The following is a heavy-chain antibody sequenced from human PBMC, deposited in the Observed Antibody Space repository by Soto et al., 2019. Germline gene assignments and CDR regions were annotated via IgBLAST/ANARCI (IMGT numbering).Heavy chain of an antibody. CDR2: ISYDGSNT. CDR3: AKGAGDRLSLGMDV. D-gene: IGHD1-26*01. V-gene: IGHV3-30*18. J-gene: IGHJ6*02. CDR1: GFSISDYG. Sequence: QVQLVESGGGVVQPGWSLRLSCAASGFSISDYGMEWVRQAPGKGLEWVALISYDGSNTYYADSVKGRFTISRDNSKETLFLQMTGLRREDTSVYYCAKGAGDRLSLGMDVWGQGTTVTVSS.